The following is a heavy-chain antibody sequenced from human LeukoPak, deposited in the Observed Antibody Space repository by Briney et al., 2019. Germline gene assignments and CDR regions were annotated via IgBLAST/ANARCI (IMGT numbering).Heavy chain of an antibody. D-gene: IGHD6-19*01. CDR1: GLTLGEYT. Sequence: GGSLRLSCAVSGLTLGEYTLHWVRQAPGKGLEWVSLITSGGINTYYADSVKGRFTISRDNSKNSLYLQLNSLRPDDTALYYCVAIPVTGMSFFDYWGQGTLVTVSS. CDR2: ITSGGINT. V-gene: IGHV3-43*01. CDR3: VAIPVTGMSFFDY. J-gene: IGHJ4*02.